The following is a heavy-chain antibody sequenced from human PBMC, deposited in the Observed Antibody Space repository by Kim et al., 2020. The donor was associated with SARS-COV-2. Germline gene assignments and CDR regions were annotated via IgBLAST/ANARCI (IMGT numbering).Heavy chain of an antibody. D-gene: IGHD3-3*01. Sequence: ASVKVSCKASGYTFTSYGISWVRQAPGQGLEWMGWISAYNGNTNYAQKLQGRVTMTTDTSTSTAYMELRSLRSDDTAVYYCARDLAVLRFLEWILFDYWGQGTLVTVSS. V-gene: IGHV1-18*01. CDR2: ISAYNGNT. CDR1: GYTFTSYG. J-gene: IGHJ4*02. CDR3: ARDLAVLRFLEWILFDY.